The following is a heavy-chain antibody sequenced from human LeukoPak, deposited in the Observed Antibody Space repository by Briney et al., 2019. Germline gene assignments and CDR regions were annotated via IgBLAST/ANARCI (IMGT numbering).Heavy chain of an antibody. Sequence: PGGSLRLSCAASGFTVSSNYMSWVRQAPGKGLEWVSVIYSGGSTYYADSVRGRFTISRDNSRNTLYLQLNSLRAEDTAVYSCAKGAEQWLVTGGFESWDQGTLVTVS. J-gene: IGHJ4*02. CDR3: AKGAEQWLVTGGFES. CDR1: GFTVSSNY. V-gene: IGHV3-53*01. D-gene: IGHD6-19*01. CDR2: IYSGGST.